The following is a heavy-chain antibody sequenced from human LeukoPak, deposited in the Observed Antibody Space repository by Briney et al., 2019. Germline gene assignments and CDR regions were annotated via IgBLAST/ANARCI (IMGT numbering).Heavy chain of an antibody. V-gene: IGHV3-49*04. CDR1: GFTFGDYA. J-gene: IGHJ4*02. CDR3: TREGRYGYFYY. CDR2: IRSKAYGGTT. D-gene: IGHD3-16*01. Sequence: GGSLRLSCTASGFTFGDYAMSWVRQAPGKGLEWVGFIRSKAYGGTTEYAASVKGRFTISRDDSKSIAYLQMNSLKTEDTAVYYCTREGRYGYFYYWGQGTLVTVSS.